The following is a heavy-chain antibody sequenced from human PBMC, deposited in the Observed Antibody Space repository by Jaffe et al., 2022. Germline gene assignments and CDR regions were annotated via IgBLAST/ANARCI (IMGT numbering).Heavy chain of an antibody. Sequence: QVQLQQWGAGLLKPSETLSLTCAVYGGSFSGYYWSWIRQPPGKGLEWIGEINHSGSTNYNPSLKSRVTISVDTSKNQFSLKLSSVTAADTAVYYCARVPGVAKSNWFDPWGQGTLVTVSS. CDR1: GGSFSGYY. D-gene: IGHD2-15*01. CDR3: ARVPGVAKSNWFDP. V-gene: IGHV4-34*01. J-gene: IGHJ5*02. CDR2: INHSGST.